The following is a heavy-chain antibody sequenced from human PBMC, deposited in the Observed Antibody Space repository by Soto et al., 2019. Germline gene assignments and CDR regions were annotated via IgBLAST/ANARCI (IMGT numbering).Heavy chain of an antibody. CDR1: GFTFSDYF. D-gene: IGHD2-15*01. J-gene: IGHJ4*02. V-gene: IGHV3-11*01. CDR3: AREYCGGGSCYASTSEY. CDR2: ISRSGTTM. Sequence: QVQLVESGGGLVKPGGSLRLSCAASGFTFSDYFMTWIRQAPGRGLEWVSYISRSGTTMYYADSVKGRFTVSRDNAKQSLYLQMNSLRPEDTAVYYCAREYCGGGSCYASTSEYWGQGTLVTVSS.